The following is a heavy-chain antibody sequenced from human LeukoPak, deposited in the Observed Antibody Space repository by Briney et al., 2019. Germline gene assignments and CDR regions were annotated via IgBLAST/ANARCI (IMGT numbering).Heavy chain of an antibody. J-gene: IGHJ4*02. CDR1: GYXFTDYY. Sequence: ASVKVSCKASGYXFTDYYMHWVRQPPGQGLEWVGIINPSFGSTTYAQSFQGRVAMTRGTSTSTVYMELSSLRSEDTAVYYCARELRSVETPRYNYFDYWGQGTLVTVSS. D-gene: IGHD4-23*01. V-gene: IGHV1-46*01. CDR3: ARELRSVETPRYNYFDY. CDR2: INPSFGST.